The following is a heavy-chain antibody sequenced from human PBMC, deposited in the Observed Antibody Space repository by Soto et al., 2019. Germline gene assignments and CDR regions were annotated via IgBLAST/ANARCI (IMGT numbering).Heavy chain of an antibody. J-gene: IGHJ4*01. Sequence: QVQLVQSGAEVKKPGASVKVSCQTSGYNFSAKYFNWVRQAAGQGPEWMGWLNPRNGQTGYVQKFRGRDTMTRDTSIATVYLELSRLTSEDTAIYFCARETDTSMVDYWGHGTLVTVSS. D-gene: IGHD5-18*01. V-gene: IGHV1-8*01. CDR1: GYNFSAKY. CDR2: LNPRNGQT. CDR3: ARETDTSMVDY.